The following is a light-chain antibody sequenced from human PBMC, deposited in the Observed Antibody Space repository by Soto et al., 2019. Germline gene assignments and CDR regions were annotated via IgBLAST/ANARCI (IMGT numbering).Light chain of an antibody. CDR3: QQYDTSPPMYT. J-gene: IGKJ2*01. CDR2: GAS. CDR1: QSVTTDY. V-gene: IGKV3-20*01. Sequence: EIVLTQSPGTLSLSPGDRATLSCRASQSVTTDYLAWYQQKPGQAPRLLIYGASGRATGIPDRFSGRGSGTDFTLTISRLEPDDVAVDYCQQYDTSPPMYTFGQGTKVDIK.